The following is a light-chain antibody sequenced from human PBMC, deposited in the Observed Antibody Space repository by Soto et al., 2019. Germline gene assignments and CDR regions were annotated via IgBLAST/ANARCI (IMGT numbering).Light chain of an antibody. J-gene: IGKJ5*01. CDR3: QQRSNLIT. CDR1: QSVSSY. CDR2: DAS. V-gene: IGKV3-11*01. Sequence: ESVLTQSAATLSLSPGERATLSCRASQSVSSYLAWYQQKPGQAPRLLIYDASNRATGIPARFSGSGSGTDFTLTISSLEPEDFAVYYCQQRSNLITFGQGTRLEIK.